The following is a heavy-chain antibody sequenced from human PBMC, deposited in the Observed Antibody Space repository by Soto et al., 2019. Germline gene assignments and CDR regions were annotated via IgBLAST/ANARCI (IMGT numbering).Heavy chain of an antibody. V-gene: IGHV3-74*01. D-gene: IGHD3-22*01. CDR1: GFTFSSYW. CDR3: ARGYYYDSSGYYYFMYDY. Sequence: EVQLVESGGGLVQPGGSLRLSCAASGFTFSSYWMHWVRQATGTGLVWVSRINSDGSSTSYADSVKGRFTISRDNAKNTMYLQMKSLRAEDTAVYYCARGYYYDSSGYYYFMYDYWGQGTLVTVSS. J-gene: IGHJ4*02. CDR2: INSDGSST.